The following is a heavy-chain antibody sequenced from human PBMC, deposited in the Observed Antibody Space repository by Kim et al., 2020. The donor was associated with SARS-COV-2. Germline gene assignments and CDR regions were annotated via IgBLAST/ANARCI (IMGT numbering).Heavy chain of an antibody. CDR3: AREAVSPRWGGYGMDV. CDR2: ISSSSYI. D-gene: IGHD3-16*01. CDR1: GFTFSSYS. J-gene: IGHJ6*02. V-gene: IGHV3-21*04. Sequence: GGSLRLSCAASGFTFSSYSMNWVRQAPGKGLEWVSSISSSSYIYYADSVKGRFTISRDNAKNSLYLQMNSLRAEDTAVYYCAREAVSPRWGGYGMDVWGQGTTVTVSS.